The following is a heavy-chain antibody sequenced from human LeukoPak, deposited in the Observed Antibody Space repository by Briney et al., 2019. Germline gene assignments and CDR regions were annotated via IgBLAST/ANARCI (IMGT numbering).Heavy chain of an antibody. CDR2: IIPILGIA. Sequence: SVKVSCKASGGTFSSYTISWVRHAPPQGLERMGRIIPILGIANYAQKFQGRVTITADKSTSTAYMELSSLRSEDTAVYYCAVKGDTYCGGDCYSNWGQGTLVTVSS. J-gene: IGHJ4*02. CDR1: GGTFSSYT. CDR3: AVKGDTYCGGDCYSN. D-gene: IGHD2-21*01. V-gene: IGHV1-69*02.